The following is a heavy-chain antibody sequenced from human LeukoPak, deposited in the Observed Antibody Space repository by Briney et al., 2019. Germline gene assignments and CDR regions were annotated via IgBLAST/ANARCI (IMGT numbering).Heavy chain of an antibody. Sequence: GGSLRLSCAASRFTFSSYSMNWVRQAPGKGLEWVSSISSSGSYIYYADSVKGRFTISRDNAKNSLYLQMNSLRAEDTAVYYCARGRIVGATTVDYWGQGTLVTVSS. J-gene: IGHJ4*02. V-gene: IGHV3-21*04. D-gene: IGHD1-26*01. CDR3: ARGRIVGATTVDY. CDR2: ISSSGSYI. CDR1: RFTFSSYS.